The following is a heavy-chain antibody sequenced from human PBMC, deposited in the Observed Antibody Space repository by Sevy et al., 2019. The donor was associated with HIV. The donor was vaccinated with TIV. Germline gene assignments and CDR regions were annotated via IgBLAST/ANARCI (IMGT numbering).Heavy chain of an antibody. CDR1: GFTFSSYG. CDR3: ATVIVVVPAATPFQH. Sequence: GGSLRLSCAASGFTFSSYGMHWVRQAPGKGLEWVAVIWYDGSNKYYADSVKGRFTISRDNSKNTLYLQMNSLRAEDTAVYYCATVIVVVPAATPFQHWGQGTLVTVSS. CDR2: IWYDGSNK. V-gene: IGHV3-33*08. D-gene: IGHD2-2*01. J-gene: IGHJ1*01.